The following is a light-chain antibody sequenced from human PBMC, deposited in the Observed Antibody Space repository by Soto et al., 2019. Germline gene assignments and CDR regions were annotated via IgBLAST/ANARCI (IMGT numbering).Light chain of an antibody. CDR3: SSYTGSSTVV. CDR2: EVS. J-gene: IGLJ3*02. CDR1: SSDIGLYNY. Sequence: QSALTQPASVSGSPGQSITISCTGTSSDIGLYNYVSWYQQYPGKAPKLIIFEVSSRPSGVSNRFSGSKSGNTASLTISSLQAEDEADYSCSSYTGSSTVVFGGGTKVTVL. V-gene: IGLV2-14*01.